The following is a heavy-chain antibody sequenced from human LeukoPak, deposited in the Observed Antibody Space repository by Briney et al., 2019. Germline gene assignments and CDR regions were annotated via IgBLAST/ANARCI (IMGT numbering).Heavy chain of an antibody. V-gene: IGHV7-4-1*02. CDR1: GYTFTSYA. D-gene: IGHD2-21*02. J-gene: IGHJ4*02. Sequence: ASVKVSCKASGYTFTSYAMNWVRQAPGQGLEWMGWINTNTGNPTYAQGFTGRFVFSLDTSVSTAYLQISSLKAEDTAVYYCARETSPYCGGDCYVSHYFDYWGQGTLVTVSS. CDR3: ARETSPYCGGDCYVSHYFDY. CDR2: INTNTGNP.